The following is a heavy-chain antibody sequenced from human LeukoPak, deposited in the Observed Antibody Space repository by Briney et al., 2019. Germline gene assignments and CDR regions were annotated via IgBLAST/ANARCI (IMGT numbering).Heavy chain of an antibody. CDR2: IKQDGSEK. V-gene: IGHV3-7*01. CDR3: ARDGYSYGLEAFDI. Sequence: PGGSLRLCCAASGFTFSSYWMSWVRQAPGKGLEWVANIKQDGSEKYYVDSVKGRFTISRDNAKNSLYLQMNSVRAEDTAVYYCARDGYSYGLEAFDIWGQGIMVTVSS. CDR1: GFTFSSYW. D-gene: IGHD5-18*01. J-gene: IGHJ3*02.